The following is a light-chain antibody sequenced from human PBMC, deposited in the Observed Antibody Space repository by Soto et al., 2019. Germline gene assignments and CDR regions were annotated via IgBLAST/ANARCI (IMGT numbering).Light chain of an antibody. CDR3: AAWDDSLNGWV. CDR2: SHN. V-gene: IGLV1-44*01. J-gene: IGLJ3*02. Sequence: QAVLTQPPSASGTHGQRVTISCSGSSSNIGSNTVNWYQHLPGTAPKLLIYSHNQRPSGVPDRFSGSKSGTSASLAISGLQSEDEADYYCAAWDDSLNGWVFGGGTKLTVL. CDR1: SSNIGSNT.